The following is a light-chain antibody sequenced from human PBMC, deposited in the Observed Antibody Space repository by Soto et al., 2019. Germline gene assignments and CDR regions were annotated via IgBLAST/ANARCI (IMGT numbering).Light chain of an antibody. CDR3: QQRSNWPPKVT. Sequence: EIVLTQSPGTLSLSPGERATLSCRASHSVSSSYLAWYQQKPGQAPRLLIYGASSRATGIPDRFSGSGSGTDFTLTISSLEPEAFAVYYCQQRSNWPPKVTFGQGTRLEIK. CDR2: GAS. CDR1: HSVSSSY. V-gene: IGKV3D-20*02. J-gene: IGKJ5*01.